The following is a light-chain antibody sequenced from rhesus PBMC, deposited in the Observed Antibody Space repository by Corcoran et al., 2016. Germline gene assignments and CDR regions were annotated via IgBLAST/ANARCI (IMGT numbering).Light chain of an antibody. J-gene: IGKJ4*01. CDR2: DTS. Sequence: DIQMTQSPSSLSASVGDTVTITCQASQAISKYLAWYQQKPGKAPNLLIYDTSTLQSGVPSWFSGSGSGTELTLTISSLQPEDCATYYCQQHNSYPPTFGGGTKVDLK. CDR1: QAISKY. CDR3: QQHNSYPPT. V-gene: IGKV1-25*01.